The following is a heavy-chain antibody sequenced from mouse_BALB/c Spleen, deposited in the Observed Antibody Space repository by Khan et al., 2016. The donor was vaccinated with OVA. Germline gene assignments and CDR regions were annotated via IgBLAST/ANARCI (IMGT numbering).Heavy chain of an antibody. V-gene: IGHV3-2*02. Sequence: EVQLVESGPGLVKPSQSLSLTCTVTGYSIASDYAWNWIRQFPGNKLEWMGFISYSGNTNSNPSLQSRISITRDTSKNQFFLQLNSVTSEDTATYYCARVYGGDFDYWGQGTTLTVSS. CDR3: ARVYGGDFDY. CDR1: GYSIASDYA. D-gene: IGHD1-1*01. CDR2: ISYSGNT. J-gene: IGHJ2*01.